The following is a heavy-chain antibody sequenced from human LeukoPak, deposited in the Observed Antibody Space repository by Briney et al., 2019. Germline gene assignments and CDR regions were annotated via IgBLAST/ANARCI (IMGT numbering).Heavy chain of an antibody. Sequence: GESLRLSCAASGFTFSSYAMHWVRQAPGKGLEGVAVISYDGSNKYYADSVKGRFTISRDNSKNTLYLQMNSLRAEDTAVYYCARGSDFDWLLSSFDYWGQGTLVTVSS. CDR2: ISYDGSNK. CDR3: ARGSDFDWLLSSFDY. D-gene: IGHD3-9*01. CDR1: GFTFSSYA. V-gene: IGHV3-30-3*01. J-gene: IGHJ4*02.